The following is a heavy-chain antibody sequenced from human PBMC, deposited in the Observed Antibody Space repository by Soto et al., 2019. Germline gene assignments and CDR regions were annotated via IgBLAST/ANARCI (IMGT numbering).Heavy chain of an antibody. CDR2: ITRSGSDT. D-gene: IGHD3-22*01. V-gene: IGHV3-23*01. CDR1: GFTFSSYA. J-gene: IGHJ2*01. CDR3: AKVGDYYENFAHWYFEL. Sequence: EVQLLESGGGLVQPGGSLRLSCAASGFTFSSYAMTWVRQAPGKGLEWVSAITRSGSDTNYLDSVKGRFTISRDNSKNTLYLHMSSLRAVDTAVYYCAKVGDYYENFAHWYFELWGRGTLVTVSS.